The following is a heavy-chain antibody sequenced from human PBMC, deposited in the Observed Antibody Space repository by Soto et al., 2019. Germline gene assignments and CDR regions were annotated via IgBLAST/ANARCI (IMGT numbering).Heavy chain of an antibody. CDR2: IYNSGST. V-gene: IGHV4-31*03. Sequence: SETLSLTCSVSRGSITSSGYYWSWIRQHPWKGLEWIWDIYNSGSTHYNPSLKIRFSILLDTSNNHFSLNLTSVTAADTAVYYCARYKSDIDMPRLYYFDYCGQGTVVTVSS. CDR1: RGSITSSGYY. D-gene: IGHD5-12*01. J-gene: IGHJ4*02. CDR3: ARYKSDIDMPRLYYFDY.